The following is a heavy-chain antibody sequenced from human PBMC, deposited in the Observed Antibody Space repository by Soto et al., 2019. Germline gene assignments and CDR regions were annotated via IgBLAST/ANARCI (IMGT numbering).Heavy chain of an antibody. CDR3: ARAGYSSSWFPSEHFDY. J-gene: IGHJ4*02. V-gene: IGHV4-59*01. Sequence: SETLSLTCTVSGGSISSYYWSWIRQPPGKGLEWIGYIYYSGSTNYNPSLKSRVTISVDTSKNQFSLKLSSVTAADTAVYYCARAGYSSSWFPSEHFDYWGQGTLVTVSS. CDR2: IYYSGST. CDR1: GGSISSYY. D-gene: IGHD6-13*01.